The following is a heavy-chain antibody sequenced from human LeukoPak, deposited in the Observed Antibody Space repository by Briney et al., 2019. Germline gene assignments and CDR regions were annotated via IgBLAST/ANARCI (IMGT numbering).Heavy chain of an antibody. CDR2: ISWNSGSI. V-gene: IGHV3-9*01. CDR1: GFTFDDYA. J-gene: IGHJ4*02. D-gene: IGHD6-19*01. CDR3: AKEYVEYSSGWYYFDY. Sequence: GGSLRLSWAASGFTFDDYAMHWVRQAPGKGLEWVSGISWNSGSIGYADSVKGRFTISRDNAKNSLYLQMNSLRAEDTALYYCAKEYVEYSSGWYYFDYWGQGTLVTVSS.